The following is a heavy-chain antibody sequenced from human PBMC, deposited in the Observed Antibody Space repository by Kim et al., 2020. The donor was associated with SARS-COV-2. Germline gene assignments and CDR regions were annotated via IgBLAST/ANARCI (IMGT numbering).Heavy chain of an antibody. D-gene: IGHD4-17*01. CDR3: AKQIQKMTTVTHADY. J-gene: IGHJ4*02. Sequence: GGSLRLSCAASGFTFSSYAMSWVRQAPGKGLEWVSAISGSGGSTYYADSVKGRFTISRDNSKNTLYLQMNSLRAEDTAVYYCAKQIQKMTTVTHADYWGQGTLVTVSS. CDR2: ISGSGGST. CDR1: GFTFSSYA. V-gene: IGHV3-23*01.